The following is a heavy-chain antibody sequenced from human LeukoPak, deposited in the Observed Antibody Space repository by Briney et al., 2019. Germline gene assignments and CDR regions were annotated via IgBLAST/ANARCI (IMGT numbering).Heavy chain of an antibody. Sequence: GGSLRLSCAASGFTFSSYWMSWVRQAPGKGLEWVANIKQDGSEKDYVDSAKGRFTISRDNAKNSLYLQMNSLRAEDTAIYYCTRDPDSSGYDYYFDYWGQGTLVTVSS. J-gene: IGHJ4*02. CDR2: IKQDGSEK. CDR1: GFTFSSYW. D-gene: IGHD3-22*01. CDR3: TRDPDSSGYDYYFDY. V-gene: IGHV3-7*03.